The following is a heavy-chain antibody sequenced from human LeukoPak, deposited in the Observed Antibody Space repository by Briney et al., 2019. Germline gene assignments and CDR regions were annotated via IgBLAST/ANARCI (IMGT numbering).Heavy chain of an antibody. CDR3: ARGPPFDS. V-gene: IGHV3-21*06. Sequence: GGSLRLSCAASGFTFSDYSMNWVRQAPGKGLEWVSSISSSIYIYYADSVQGRFTISRDNAKNSLYPQMNSLTAEDTAVYYCARGPPFDSWGQGTLVTVSS. J-gene: IGHJ4*02. CDR1: GFTFSDYS. CDR2: ISSSIYI.